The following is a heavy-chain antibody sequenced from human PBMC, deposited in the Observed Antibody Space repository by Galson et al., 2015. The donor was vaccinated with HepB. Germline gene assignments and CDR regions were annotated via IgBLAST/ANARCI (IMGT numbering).Heavy chain of an antibody. D-gene: IGHD3-16*01. J-gene: IGHJ6*02. Sequence: SLRLSCAASAFTFSSYGMHWVRQAPGKGLEWVAVISYDGSEKFYADSVKGRFTISRDNSKNTLYLQMNSLRADDTAVYYCTKDPSGDKYDDTRPRMDVWGQGTTVTVSS. CDR2: ISYDGSEK. V-gene: IGHV3-30*18. CDR1: AFTFSSYG. CDR3: TKDPSGDKYDDTRPRMDV.